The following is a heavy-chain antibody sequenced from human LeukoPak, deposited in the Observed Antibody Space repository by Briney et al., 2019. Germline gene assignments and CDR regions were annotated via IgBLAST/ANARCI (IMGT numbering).Heavy chain of an antibody. J-gene: IGHJ3*02. D-gene: IGHD2-15*01. V-gene: IGHV4-39*01. Sequence: SETLSLTCTVSGGSISSSSYYWGWIRQPPGKGLEWIGGIYYSGSTYYNPSLKSRVTISVDTSKNQFSLKLSSVTAADTAVYYCASPRELLHAFDIWGQGTMVTVSS. CDR1: GGSISSSSYY. CDR3: ASPRELLHAFDI. CDR2: IYYSGST.